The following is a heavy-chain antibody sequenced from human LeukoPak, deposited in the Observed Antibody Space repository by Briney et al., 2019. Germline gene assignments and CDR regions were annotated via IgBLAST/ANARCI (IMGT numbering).Heavy chain of an antibody. CDR1: GFKFSNYW. Sequence: GGSLRLSCAASGFKFSNYWMSWVRQAPGKGPQWVANIKQDGSAKYYVDSVKGRFTISRDNANNSLYLQMNSLRAEDTAIYYCVRLSGPLDDYWGQGTLVTVSS. CDR3: VRLSGPLDDY. D-gene: IGHD1-26*01. V-gene: IGHV3-7*03. CDR2: IKQDGSAK. J-gene: IGHJ4*02.